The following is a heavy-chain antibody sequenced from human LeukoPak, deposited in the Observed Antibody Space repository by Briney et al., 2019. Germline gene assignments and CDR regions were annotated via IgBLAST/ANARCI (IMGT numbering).Heavy chain of an antibody. D-gene: IGHD2-15*01. CDR3: AKRGGTESFYYYYYMDV. CDR2: ISGSSRYI. V-gene: IGHV3-21*04. CDR1: GFTFSSYS. J-gene: IGHJ6*03. Sequence: GGSLRLSCAASGFTFSSYSMNWVRQAPGKGLEWVSSISGSSRYIYYADSVKGRFTISRDNAKNTLYLQMNSLRAEDTAEYYCAKRGGTESFYYYYYMDVWGKGTTVTVSS.